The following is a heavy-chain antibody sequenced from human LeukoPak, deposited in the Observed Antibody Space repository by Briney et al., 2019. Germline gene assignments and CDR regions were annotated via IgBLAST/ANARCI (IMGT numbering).Heavy chain of an antibody. CDR3: ARDSRYYYDSSGYPY. CDR2: IIPILGIA. Sequence: ASVKVSCKASGGTFSSYAISWVRQAPGQGLEWMGRIIPILGIANYAQKFQGRVTITADKSTSTAYMELSSLRSEDTAVYYCARDSRYYYDSSGYPYWGQGTLVTVSS. J-gene: IGHJ4*02. D-gene: IGHD3-22*01. V-gene: IGHV1-69*04. CDR1: GGTFSSYA.